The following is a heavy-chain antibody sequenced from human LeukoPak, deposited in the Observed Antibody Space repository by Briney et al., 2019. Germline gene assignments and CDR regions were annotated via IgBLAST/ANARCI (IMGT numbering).Heavy chain of an antibody. D-gene: IGHD2-2*01. CDR3: ATSFEGYCSSTSCSGY. V-gene: IGHV1-18*01. Sequence: ASVKVSCKASGYTFTSYGISWVRQAPGQGLEWMGWISAYNGNTNYAQKLQGRVTMTTDTSTSTAYMELRSLRSDDTAVYYCATSFEGYCSSTSCSGYGGQGTLVTVSS. CDR2: ISAYNGNT. CDR1: GYTFTSYG. J-gene: IGHJ4*02.